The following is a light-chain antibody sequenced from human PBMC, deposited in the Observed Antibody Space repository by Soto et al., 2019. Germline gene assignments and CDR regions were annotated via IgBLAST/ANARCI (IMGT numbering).Light chain of an antibody. CDR2: EVS. J-gene: IGLJ3*02. V-gene: IGLV2-14*01. Sequence: QSVLTQPASVSGSPGQSITISCTGTSSDVGGYNYVSWYQHHPGKAPELMIYEVSNRPSGVSNRFSGSKSGNTASLTISGLQAEDEAHYYCSSYTSSSTWVFGTGTKLTVL. CDR1: SSDVGGYNY. CDR3: SSYTSSSTWV.